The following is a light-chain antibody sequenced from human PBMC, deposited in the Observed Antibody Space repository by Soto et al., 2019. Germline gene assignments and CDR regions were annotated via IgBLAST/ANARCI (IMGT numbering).Light chain of an antibody. V-gene: IGKV1-39*01. CDR3: QQSYSTLST. J-gene: IGKJ5*01. CDR1: QSISSY. Sequence: DIQMTQFPSSLSASVGDRVTLTCRAGQSISSYLNWYQQKPGKAPKVLIYAASSLQSGVPSRFSGSGSGTDFTLTSSSLQPEDFATYYCQQSYSTLSTFGQGTRLEIK. CDR2: AAS.